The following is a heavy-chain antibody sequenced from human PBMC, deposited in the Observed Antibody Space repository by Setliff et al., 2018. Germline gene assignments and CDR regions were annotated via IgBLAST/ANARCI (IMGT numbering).Heavy chain of an antibody. CDR1: GFTFSSYA. D-gene: IGHD6-13*01. V-gene: IGHV3-21*01. J-gene: IGHJ6*03. Sequence: GGSLRLSCAASGFTFSSYAMHWVRQAPGKGLEWVSSISSSSSYIYYADSVKGRFTISRDNSKNTLYLQMNSLRAEDTAVYYCAKASSSWYRGIYYYYYYMDVWGKGTTVTVSS. CDR2: ISSSSSYI. CDR3: AKASSSWYRGIYYYYYYMDV.